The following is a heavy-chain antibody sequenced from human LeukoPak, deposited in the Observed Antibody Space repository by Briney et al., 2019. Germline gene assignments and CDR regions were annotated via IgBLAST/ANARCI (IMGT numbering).Heavy chain of an antibody. V-gene: IGHV3-49*04. Sequence: GGSLRLSCTASGFTFGDYAMTWVRQAPGKGLEWVGFIRSKTYGGTTEYAASVKGRFTISRDDSKRIAHLQMNRLKTEDTAVYYCAREYYYDGGGYPFDYWGQGTLVTVSS. D-gene: IGHD3-22*01. CDR3: AREYYYDGGGYPFDY. CDR1: GFTFGDYA. CDR2: IRSKTYGGTT. J-gene: IGHJ4*02.